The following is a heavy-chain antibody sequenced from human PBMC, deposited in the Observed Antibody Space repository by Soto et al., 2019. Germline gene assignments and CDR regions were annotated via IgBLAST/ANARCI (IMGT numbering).Heavy chain of an antibody. Sequence: SETLSLTCTVSGGSISRDDYYWSWIRQPPGKGLEWIGYISYSGNTYYNLSLQSRVAISLDTSKNQFSLKLISVTAADTAVYYCARASKVTTAEKFDSWGQGALVTVSS. CDR3: ARASKVTTAEKFDS. D-gene: IGHD4-17*01. J-gene: IGHJ4*02. CDR1: GGSISRDDYY. V-gene: IGHV4-30-4*01. CDR2: ISYSGNT.